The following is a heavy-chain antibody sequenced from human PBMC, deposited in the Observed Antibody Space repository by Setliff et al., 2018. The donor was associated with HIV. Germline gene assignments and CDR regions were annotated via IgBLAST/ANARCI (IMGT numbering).Heavy chain of an antibody. CDR3: AREDYYDSTQTDH. V-gene: IGHV3-7*01. CDR1: GFTFSIYW. Sequence: GGSLRLSCAASGFTFSIYWMNWVRQAPGKGLEWVANIKQDGSEKNYVDSVKGRFTISRDNAKNSLYLQMNSLRDEDTAVYYCAREDYYDSTQTDHWGQGTLVTVSS. J-gene: IGHJ4*02. CDR2: IKQDGSEK. D-gene: IGHD3-22*01.